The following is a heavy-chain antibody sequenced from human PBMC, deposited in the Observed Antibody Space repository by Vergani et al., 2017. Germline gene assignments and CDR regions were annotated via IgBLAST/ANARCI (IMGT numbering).Heavy chain of an antibody. D-gene: IGHD3-10*01. CDR1: GYTFTGYY. CDR3: ARTMTMVPGPADY. CDR2: INPNSGGT. V-gene: IGHV1-2*02. J-gene: IGHJ4*02. Sequence: QVQLVQSGAEVKKPGASVKVSCKASGYTFTGYYMHGLRQAPGQGLEWLGWINPNSGGTNYAQKFQGRVTMTRDTSISTAYMELSRLRSDDTAVYYCARTMTMVPGPADYWGQGTLVTVSS.